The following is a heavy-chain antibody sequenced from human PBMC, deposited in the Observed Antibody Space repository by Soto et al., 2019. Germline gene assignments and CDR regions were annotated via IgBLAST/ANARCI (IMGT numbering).Heavy chain of an antibody. Sequence: VKVSCKASGGTFSSYTISWVRQAPGQGLEWMGRIIPILGIANYAQKFQGRVTITADKSTSTAYMELSSLRSEDTAVYYCAREVTAALYYFDYWGQGTLVTVSS. CDR3: AREVTAALYYFDY. J-gene: IGHJ4*02. CDR1: GGTFSSYT. V-gene: IGHV1-69*04. CDR2: IIPILGIA. D-gene: IGHD2-2*01.